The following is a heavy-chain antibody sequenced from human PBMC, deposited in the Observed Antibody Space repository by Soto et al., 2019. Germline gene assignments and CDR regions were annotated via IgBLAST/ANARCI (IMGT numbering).Heavy chain of an antibody. D-gene: IGHD1-26*01. CDR3: ATNVGSTVGPDFDY. V-gene: IGHV1-46*01. Sequence: SVKVSCKASGYTLTTYYMHWVRQAPGQGLEWIGIIDPSGGTTNYAQKFQGRVTMTRDTSTSTVYMQLSSLRFEDTAVYYCATNVGSTVGPDFDYWGQGTLVTVSS. J-gene: IGHJ4*02. CDR1: GYTLTTYY. CDR2: IDPSGGTT.